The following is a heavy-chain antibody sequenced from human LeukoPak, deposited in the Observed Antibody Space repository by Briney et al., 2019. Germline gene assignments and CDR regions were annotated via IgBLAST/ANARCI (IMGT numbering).Heavy chain of an antibody. J-gene: IGHJ6*04. Sequence: PGGSLRLSCAASGFTFSNAWMSWVRQAPGKGLEWVGRIKSKTDGGTTDYAAPVKGRFTISRDDSKNTLYLQMNSLRTEDTAVYCCTTENPSGYYYGMDVWGKGTTVTVSS. CDR1: GFTFSNAW. D-gene: IGHD3-3*01. V-gene: IGHV3-15*01. CDR2: IKSKTDGGTT. CDR3: TTENPSGYYYGMDV.